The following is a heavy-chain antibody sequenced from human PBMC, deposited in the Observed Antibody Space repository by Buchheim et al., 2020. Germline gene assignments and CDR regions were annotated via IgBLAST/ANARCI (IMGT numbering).Heavy chain of an antibody. CDR3: AKEGRGYSYGYIDY. D-gene: IGHD5-18*01. V-gene: IGHV3-30*18. Sequence: QVQLVESGGGVVQPGRSLRLSCAASGFTFSSYGMHWVRQALGKGLEWVAVISYDGSNKYYADSVKGRFTISRDNSKNTLYLQMNSLRAEDTAVYYCAKEGRGYSYGYIDYWGQGTL. CDR1: GFTFSSYG. J-gene: IGHJ4*02. CDR2: ISYDGSNK.